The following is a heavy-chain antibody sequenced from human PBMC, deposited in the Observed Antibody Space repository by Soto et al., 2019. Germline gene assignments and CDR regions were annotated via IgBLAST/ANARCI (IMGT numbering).Heavy chain of an antibody. CDR2: IYYAGST. D-gene: IGHD5-12*01. V-gene: IGHV4-59*01. Sequence: SETLSLNCTVNGVSMISYYWSWIRKPPGRGLEWIGFIYYAGSTKYNPSLNSRVTISVDTSKNQFSLKLISVTAADTAVYYCAREGNLGRWLQPLDYWGQGTLVTVS. CDR3: AREGNLGRWLQPLDY. CDR1: GVSMISYY. J-gene: IGHJ4*02.